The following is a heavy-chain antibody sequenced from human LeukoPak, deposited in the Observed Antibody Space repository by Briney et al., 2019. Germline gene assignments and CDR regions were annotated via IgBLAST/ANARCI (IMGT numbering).Heavy chain of an antibody. Sequence: PGGSLRLSCAASGFTVSSNYMSWVRQAPGKGLEWVAVISYDGSNKYYADSVKGRFTISRDNSKNTLYLQMNSLRAEDTAVYYCARVGKYYYDSSGYYWGRQEYYFDYWGQGTLVTVSS. CDR3: ARVGKYYYDSSGYYWGRQEYYFDY. J-gene: IGHJ4*02. CDR2: ISYDGSNK. CDR1: GFTVSSNY. V-gene: IGHV3-30*03. D-gene: IGHD3-22*01.